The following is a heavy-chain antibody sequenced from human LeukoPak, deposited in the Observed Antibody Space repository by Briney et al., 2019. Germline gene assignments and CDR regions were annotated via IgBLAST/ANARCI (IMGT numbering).Heavy chain of an antibody. V-gene: IGHV1-18*01. D-gene: IGHD3-10*01. Sequence: ASVKVSCKASGYTFTSYGISWVRQAPGQGLEWMGWISAYNGNTNYAQKVQGRVTMTTDTSTDTAYMELRSLRSDDTAVYFCAKVVQPIGGEVRGTYFDAWGQGTLVTVSS. CDR2: ISAYNGNT. CDR3: AKVVQPIGGEVRGTYFDA. CDR1: GYTFTSYG. J-gene: IGHJ4*02.